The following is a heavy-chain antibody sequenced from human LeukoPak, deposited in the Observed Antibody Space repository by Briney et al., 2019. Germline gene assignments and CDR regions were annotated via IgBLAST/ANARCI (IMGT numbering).Heavy chain of an antibody. CDR2: ISSNGGST. CDR3: ARSRRFDSSGYQPGY. D-gene: IGHD3-22*01. J-gene: IGHJ4*02. CDR1: GFTFSSYA. V-gene: IGHV3-64*01. Sequence: GGSLRLSCAASGFTFSSYAMHWVRQAPGKGLEYVSAISSNGGSTYYANSVKGRFTISRDNSKNTLYLQMGSLRAEDMAVYYCARSRRFDSSGYQPGYWGQGTLVTVSS.